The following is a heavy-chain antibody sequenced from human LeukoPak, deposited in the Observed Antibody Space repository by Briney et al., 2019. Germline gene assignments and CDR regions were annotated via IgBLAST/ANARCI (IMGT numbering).Heavy chain of an antibody. D-gene: IGHD6-19*01. CDR3: ARPSVIAVAGSRNWFDP. J-gene: IGHJ5*02. CDR1: GYTFTSYA. V-gene: IGHV7-4-1*02. Sequence: ASVKVSCKASGYTFTSYAMNWVRQAPGQGLEGLGGFNTNTGNPTYAQGFTVRFVFSLDTSVSTAYLQISSLKAEDTAVYYCARPSVIAVAGSRNWFDPWGQGTLVTVSS. CDR2: FNTNTGNP.